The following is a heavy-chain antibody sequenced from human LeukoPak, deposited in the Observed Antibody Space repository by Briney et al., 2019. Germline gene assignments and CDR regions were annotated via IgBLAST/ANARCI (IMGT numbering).Heavy chain of an antibody. V-gene: IGHV1-69*04. CDR3: ARDQVVDYGGNAFDY. Sequence: GASVKVSCKASGGTFSSYAISWVRQAPGQGLEWMGRIIPILGIANYAQKFQGRVTITADKSTSTAYMELSSLRSEDTAVYYCARDQVVDYGGNAFDYWGQGTLVTVSS. J-gene: IGHJ4*02. D-gene: IGHD4-23*01. CDR1: GGTFSSYA. CDR2: IIPILGIA.